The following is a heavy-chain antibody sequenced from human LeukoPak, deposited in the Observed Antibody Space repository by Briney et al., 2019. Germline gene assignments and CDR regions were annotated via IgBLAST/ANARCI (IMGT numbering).Heavy chain of an antibody. CDR3: ARERRDVYKVYFDY. J-gene: IGHJ4*02. CDR2: INHSGST. Sequence: SETLSLTCAVYGGSFSGYYWSWIRQPPGKGLEWIGEINHSGSTNYNPSLKSRVTISVDTSKNQFSLRLSSVTAADTAVYYCARERRDVYKVYFDYWGQGTLVTVSS. CDR1: GGSFSGYY. D-gene: IGHD5-24*01. V-gene: IGHV4-34*01.